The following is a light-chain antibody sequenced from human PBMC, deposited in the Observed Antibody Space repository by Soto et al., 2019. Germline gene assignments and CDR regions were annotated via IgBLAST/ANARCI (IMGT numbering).Light chain of an antibody. V-gene: IGLV1-40*01. CDR2: NNL. CDR1: SSNFGAGYE. Sequence: QSVLTQPPAVSGAPGQRVTISCTGSSSNFGAGYEVHWYKQVPGAAPTLVIFNNLNRPSGVPERFYGSKSGTSASLVISGLQAEGEADYYGQSFDSRVRVYVFGSGTKVT. J-gene: IGLJ1*01. CDR3: QSFDSRVRVYV.